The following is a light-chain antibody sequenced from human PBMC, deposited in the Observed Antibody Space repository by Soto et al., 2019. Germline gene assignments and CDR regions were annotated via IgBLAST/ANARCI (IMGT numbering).Light chain of an antibody. CDR2: RAS. CDR1: QSVSNN. J-gene: IGKJ1*01. Sequence: EVVMTQSPATLSVSPGERATLSCRASQSVSNNLAWYQQKPGQAPRLLIYRASTMATGIPARFSGSGSGAEFTLTISSLHSEDFADYYCQQYNSRPPTFGQGTKVEI. CDR3: QQYNSRPPT. V-gene: IGKV3-15*01.